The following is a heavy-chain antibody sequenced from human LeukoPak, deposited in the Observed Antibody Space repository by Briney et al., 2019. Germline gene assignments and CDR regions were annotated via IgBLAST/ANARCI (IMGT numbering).Heavy chain of an antibody. D-gene: IGHD3-22*01. V-gene: IGHV3-23*01. CDR3: AKTYYYDSSGYYPLFDY. J-gene: IGHJ4*02. Sequence: GGSLRLSCIASGFTFTSYAMSWVRQAPGKGLEWVSAIEATGVATWYPDSVRGRFTMSRDKSKNTVYLQMNNLRVEDTAVYYCAKTYYYDSSGYYPLFDYWGQGTLVTVSS. CDR1: GFTFTSYA. CDR2: IEATGVAT.